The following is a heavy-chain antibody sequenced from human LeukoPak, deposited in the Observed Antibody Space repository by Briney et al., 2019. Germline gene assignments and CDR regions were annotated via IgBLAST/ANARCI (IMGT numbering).Heavy chain of an antibody. Sequence: SVKVSCKASGGTFSSYAISWVRQAPGQGLEWMGRIIPTFGIANYAQKFQGRVTITADKSTSTAYMELSSLRSEDTAVYYCARETVTTDYYYGMDVWGQGTTVTVSS. CDR2: IIPTFGIA. V-gene: IGHV1-69*04. CDR1: GGTFSSYA. CDR3: ARETVTTDYYYGMDV. D-gene: IGHD4-17*01. J-gene: IGHJ6*02.